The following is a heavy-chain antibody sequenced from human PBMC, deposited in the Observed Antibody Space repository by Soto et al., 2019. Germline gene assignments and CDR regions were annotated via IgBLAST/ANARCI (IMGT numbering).Heavy chain of an antibody. CDR2: IYYSGST. CDR1: GGSISSYY. CDR3: ARERIVGRDFDY. Sequence: SETLSLTCTVSGGSISSYYWSWIRQPPGKGLEWIGYIYYSGSTNYNPSLKSRVTISVDTSKNQFSLKLSSVTAADTAVYYCARERIVGRDFDYWGQGTLVTVSS. V-gene: IGHV4-59*01. J-gene: IGHJ4*02. D-gene: IGHD3-22*01.